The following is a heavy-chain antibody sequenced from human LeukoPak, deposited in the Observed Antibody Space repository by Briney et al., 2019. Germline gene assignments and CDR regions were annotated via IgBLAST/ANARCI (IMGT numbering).Heavy chain of an antibody. D-gene: IGHD5-18*01. CDR3: ARSGYGYGTLFDY. CDR2: INPNSGGT. J-gene: IGHJ4*02. CDR1: GYTFTGYY. V-gene: IGHV1-2*02. Sequence: ASVKVSCKASGYTFTGYYMHWVRQAPGQGLEWMGWINPNSGGTNYAQKFQGRVTMTRDTSASTAYMELSSLRSEDMAVYYCARSGYGYGTLFDYWGQGTLVTVSS.